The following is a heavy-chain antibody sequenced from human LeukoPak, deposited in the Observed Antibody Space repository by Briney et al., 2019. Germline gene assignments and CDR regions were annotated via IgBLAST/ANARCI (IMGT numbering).Heavy chain of an antibody. J-gene: IGHJ4*02. CDR1: GGSFSGYY. CDR3: ARGPWSSGWPLDY. V-gene: IGHV4-34*01. D-gene: IGHD6-19*01. CDR2: INHSGST. Sequence: PETLSLTCAVYGGSFSGYYWSWIRQPPGKGLEWIGEINHSGSTNYNPSLKSRVTISVDTSKNQFSLKLSSVTAADTAVYYCARGPWSSGWPLDYWGQGTLVTVSS.